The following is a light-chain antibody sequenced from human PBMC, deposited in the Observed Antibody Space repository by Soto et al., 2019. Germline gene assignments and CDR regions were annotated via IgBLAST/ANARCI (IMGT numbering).Light chain of an antibody. J-gene: IGKJ4*01. CDR1: QSISSW. CDR3: QQNNSYPLT. CDR2: RAS. Sequence: DIQMTQSPSTLSASVGDRVTITYRASQSISSWLAWYQQKPGKAPNLLIYRASSLESGVPSRFSGSGSGTEFTLTISSLQPDDFATYYCQQNNSYPLTFGGGTKVEIK. V-gene: IGKV1-5*03.